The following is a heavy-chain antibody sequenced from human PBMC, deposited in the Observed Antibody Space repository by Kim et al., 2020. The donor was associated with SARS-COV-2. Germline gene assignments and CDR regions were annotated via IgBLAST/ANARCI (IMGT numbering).Heavy chain of an antibody. V-gene: IGHV4-39*01. CDR3: ARSKHYDYVWGSYRPEADY. Sequence: SETLSLTCTVSGGSISSSSYYWGWIRQPPGKGLEWIGSIYYSGSTYYNPSLKSRVTISVDTSKNQFSLKLSSVTAADTAVYYCARSKHYDYVWGSYRPEADYWGQGTLVTVSS. CDR2: IYYSGST. D-gene: IGHD3-16*02. J-gene: IGHJ4*02. CDR1: GGSISSSSYY.